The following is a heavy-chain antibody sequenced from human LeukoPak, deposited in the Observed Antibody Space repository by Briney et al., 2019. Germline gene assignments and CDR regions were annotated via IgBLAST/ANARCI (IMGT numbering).Heavy chain of an antibody. CDR3: ARTIKRITIFGVARALPPPFDY. CDR1: GGSISSGDYY. V-gene: IGHV4-30-4*08. J-gene: IGHJ4*02. D-gene: IGHD3-3*01. CDR2: IYYSGST. Sequence: SETLSLTCNVSGGSISSGDYYWSWIRQPPGKGLEWIGYIYYSGSTYYNPSLKSQVTISVDTSKNQFSLKLSSVTAADTAVYYCARTIKRITIFGVARALPPPFDYWGQGTLVTVSS.